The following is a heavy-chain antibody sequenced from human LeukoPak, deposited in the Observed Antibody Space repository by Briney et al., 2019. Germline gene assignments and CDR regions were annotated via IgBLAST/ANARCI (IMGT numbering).Heavy chain of an antibody. D-gene: IGHD2-15*01. CDR2: ISGSGGST. CDR1: GFTFSSYA. J-gene: IGHJ2*01. Sequence: GGSLRLSCAASGFTFSSYAMSWVRQAPGKGLEWVSAISGSGGSTYYADSVKGRFTISRDNAKNTLYLQMNSLRAEDTAVYYCARNSPGYCSGGSCSSYWYFDLRGRGTLVTVSS. V-gene: IGHV3-23*01. CDR3: ARNSPGYCSGGSCSSYWYFDL.